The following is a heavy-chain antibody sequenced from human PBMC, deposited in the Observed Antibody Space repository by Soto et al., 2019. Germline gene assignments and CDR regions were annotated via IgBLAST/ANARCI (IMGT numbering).Heavy chain of an antibody. D-gene: IGHD5-12*01. V-gene: IGHV4-59*01. CDR1: GGSISSYY. Sequence: SETLSLTCTVSGGSISSYYWSWIRQPPGKGLEWIGYIYYSGSTNSNPSLKSRVTISVDTSKNQFSLKLSSVTAADTAVYYCARDSKRGYSGYDKLDYWGQGTLVTVSS. J-gene: IGHJ4*02. CDR3: ARDSKRGYSGYDKLDY. CDR2: IYYSGST.